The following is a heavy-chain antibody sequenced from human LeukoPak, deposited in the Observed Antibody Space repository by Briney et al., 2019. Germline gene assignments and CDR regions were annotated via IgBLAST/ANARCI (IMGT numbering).Heavy chain of an antibody. Sequence: PGGSLRLASAVSGFTVSSNYMSWVRQAPGKGLEWVSVIFSVGSTYYADSVKGRFTISRDNYKNTLYLQMNSLRAEDTAVYYCARDPHYYDSSGYLVRGAFDIWGQGTMVTVSS. D-gene: IGHD3-22*01. CDR1: GFTVSSNY. V-gene: IGHV3-66*02. CDR2: IFSVGST. CDR3: ARDPHYYDSSGYLVRGAFDI. J-gene: IGHJ3*02.